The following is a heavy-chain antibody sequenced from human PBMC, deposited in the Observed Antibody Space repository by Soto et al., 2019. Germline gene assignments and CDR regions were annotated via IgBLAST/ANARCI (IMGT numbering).Heavy chain of an antibody. CDR2: ISYDGSNK. CDR3: ARELAPSFTQHLGFDP. D-gene: IGHD6-13*01. Sequence: QVQLVESGGGVVQPGRSLRLSCAASGFTFSSYAMHWVRQAPGKGLEWVAVISYDGSNKYYADSVKGRFTISRDNSKNTLYLQMNSLRAEDTAVYYCARELAPSFTQHLGFDPWGQGTLVTVS. V-gene: IGHV3-30-3*01. CDR1: GFTFSSYA. J-gene: IGHJ5*02.